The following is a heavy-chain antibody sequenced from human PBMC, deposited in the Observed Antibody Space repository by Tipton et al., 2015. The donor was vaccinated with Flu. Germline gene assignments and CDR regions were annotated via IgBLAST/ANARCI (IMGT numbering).Heavy chain of an antibody. D-gene: IGHD3-10*02. Sequence: TLSLTRSVSGGSVTIRGYCWGWFRRPPGKGLEYIGTIYYSGTTYHNPSLKSRLSLSMDASRNQFSLGLSSVTDADTAVYYCARMMLTQYSYYTMDVWGQGTAVAVAS. J-gene: IGHJ6*02. CDR3: ARMMLTQYSYYTMDV. CDR1: GGSVTIRGYC. V-gene: IGHV4-39*07. CDR2: IYYSGTT.